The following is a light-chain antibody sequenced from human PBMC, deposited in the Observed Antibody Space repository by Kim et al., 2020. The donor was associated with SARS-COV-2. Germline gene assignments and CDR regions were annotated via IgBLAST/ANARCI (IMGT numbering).Light chain of an antibody. CDR2: YDS. CDR3: QVWDSSSDPPGAV. V-gene: IGLV3-21*04. Sequence: SYELTQPPSVSVAPGKTARITCGGNNIGSKSVHWYQQKPGQAPVLVIYYDSDRPSGIPERFSGSNSGNTATLTISRVEAGDEADYYCQVWDSSSDPPGAVFGGGTKLTVL. J-gene: IGLJ3*02. CDR1: NIGSKS.